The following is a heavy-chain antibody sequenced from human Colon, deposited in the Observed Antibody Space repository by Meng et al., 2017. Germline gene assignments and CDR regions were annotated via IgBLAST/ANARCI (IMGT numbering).Heavy chain of an antibody. CDR1: GFTFGGSA. D-gene: IGHD3-9*01. CDR3: TRVYDLLTGYYRDYYYGMDV. Sequence: GESLKISCAVSGFTFGGSAIHWVRQASGKGLEWVGRIRGTANSYATAYAASVKGRFTISRDDSNNTAYLQMNSLKTEDTAVYYCTRVYDLLTGYYRDYYYGMDVWGQGTTVTVSS. V-gene: IGHV3-73*01. CDR2: IRGTANSYAT. J-gene: IGHJ6*02.